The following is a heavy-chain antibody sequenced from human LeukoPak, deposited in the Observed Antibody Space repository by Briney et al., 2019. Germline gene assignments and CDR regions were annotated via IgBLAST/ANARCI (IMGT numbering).Heavy chain of an antibody. V-gene: IGHV4-4*02. D-gene: IGHD3-22*01. CDR2: IYHSGST. CDR1: GGSISCSDW. Sequence: SETLSLTCAVSGGSISCSDWWSWVRQPPGKGLEWIGEIYHSGSTNYNPSLKSRVTISVDKSKNQFSLKLSSVTAADTAVYYCARDRDYYDSSGYGGYWGQGTLVTVSS. CDR3: ARDRDYYDSSGYGGY. J-gene: IGHJ4*02.